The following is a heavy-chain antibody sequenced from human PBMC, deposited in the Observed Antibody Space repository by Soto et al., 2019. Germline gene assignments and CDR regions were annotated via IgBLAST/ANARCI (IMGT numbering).Heavy chain of an antibody. CDR1: GFTLSNYG. D-gene: IGHD4-17*01. CDR3: ARVGDSTVTTHHYYDY. CDR2: IWYEGTTK. V-gene: IGHV3-30*02. Sequence: PGGSLRLSCVASGFTLSNYGMHWVRQAPGKGLEWIALIWYEGTTKYSTDSMKGRFSISRDQSKSTLYLQVNSLRSEDTAVYYCARVGDSTVTTHHYYDYWGQGTLVTVSS. J-gene: IGHJ4*02.